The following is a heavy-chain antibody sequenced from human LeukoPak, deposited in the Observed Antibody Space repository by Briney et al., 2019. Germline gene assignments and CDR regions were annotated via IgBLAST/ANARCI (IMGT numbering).Heavy chain of an antibody. J-gene: IGHJ6*03. CDR1: GGSINSYY. Sequence: SETLSLTCTVSGGSINSYYWTWIRQPAGKGLEWIGRIYSSGSTNYNPSLRSRVTMSVDTSKNRLPLKLSSVTAADTAVYYCARSSSDSFYYYYYMDVWGKGTTVTVSS. CDR2: IYSSGST. D-gene: IGHD3-10*01. V-gene: IGHV4-4*07. CDR3: ARSSSDSFYYYYYMDV.